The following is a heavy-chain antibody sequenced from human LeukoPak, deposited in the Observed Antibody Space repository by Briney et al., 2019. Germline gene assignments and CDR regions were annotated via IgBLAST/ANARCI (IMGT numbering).Heavy chain of an antibody. V-gene: IGHV4-59*01. Sequence: SETLSLTCTVSGDSLSPYYWSWIRQPPGKGLEWIGYIFYSGSTSYNPSLKSRVTISVDTSKNQFSLKLSSVTAADTAVYYCARHNSGFYSWWGPGILVTVSS. J-gene: IGHJ4*02. CDR1: GDSLSPYY. CDR2: IFYSGST. CDR3: ARHNSGFYSW. D-gene: IGHD3-22*01.